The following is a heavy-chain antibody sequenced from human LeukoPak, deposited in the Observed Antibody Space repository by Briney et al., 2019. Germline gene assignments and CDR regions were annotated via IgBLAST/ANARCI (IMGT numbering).Heavy chain of an antibody. D-gene: IGHD1-26*01. CDR3: ARDIGGSYTAIDY. Sequence: PGGSLRLSCAASGFTFSSYSMNWVRQAPGKGLEWVSFISSSSAHINYADSVKGRFTIFRDNPRNSLYLQMNSLRAEDTAVYYCARDIGGSYTAIDYWGQGTLVTVSS. CDR2: ISSSSAHI. J-gene: IGHJ4*02. CDR1: GFTFSSYS. V-gene: IGHV3-21*01.